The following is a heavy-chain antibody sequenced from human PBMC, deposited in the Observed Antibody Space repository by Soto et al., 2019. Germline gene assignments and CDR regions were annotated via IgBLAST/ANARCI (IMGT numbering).Heavy chain of an antibody. CDR2: IYNGERT. CDR1: GASIRNFY. Sequence: QVHLQESGPGLVKPSETMSLTCTASGASIRNFYWNWVRQFPGKGLELIGHIYNGERTNYNPSLKSRVTISGDTSKNQFSLTVSSVTVADKAVYYCAQTTGLPGFDSWGQGTLVAVS. D-gene: IGHD1-1*01. J-gene: IGHJ4*02. V-gene: IGHV4-59*01. CDR3: AQTTGLPGFDS.